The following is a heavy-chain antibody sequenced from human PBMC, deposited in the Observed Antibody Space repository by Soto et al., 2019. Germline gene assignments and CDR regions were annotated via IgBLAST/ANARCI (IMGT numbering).Heavy chain of an antibody. Sequence: QVQLVESGGGVVQPGRSLRLSCAASGFTFSSYGMHWVRQAPGKGLEWVAVISYDGSNKYYAGSVKGRFTISRDNSKNTLYLQMKSLRAEDTAVYYCAKEDYGMDVWGQGTTVTVSS. V-gene: IGHV3-30*18. CDR1: GFTFSSYG. CDR3: AKEDYGMDV. CDR2: ISYDGSNK. J-gene: IGHJ6*02.